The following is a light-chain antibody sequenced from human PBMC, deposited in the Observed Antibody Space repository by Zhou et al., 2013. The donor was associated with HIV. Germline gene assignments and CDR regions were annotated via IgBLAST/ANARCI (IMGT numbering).Light chain of an antibody. V-gene: IGKV1-5*03. CDR1: QGISTY. CDR3: QQYNTNPIS. CDR2: KAS. Sequence: DIRMTQSPSSLFASTGDKITITCRASQGISTYVAWYQQRPGQAPKLLIYKASSLESGVPVRFSASRSGTEFTLTIGSLQPDDAATYYCQQYNTNPISFGQGTRLEI. J-gene: IGKJ5*01.